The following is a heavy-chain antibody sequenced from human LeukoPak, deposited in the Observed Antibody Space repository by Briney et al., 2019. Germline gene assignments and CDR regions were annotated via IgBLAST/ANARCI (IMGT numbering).Heavy chain of an antibody. CDR3: ARGVRL. V-gene: IGHV4-59*11. CDR2: VYYSGST. Sequence: SETLSLTCTVSGGSIGSHCYNWVRQPPEEGLEWIGCVYYSGSTNYNPSLKSRSVDTSKNQFSLNLNSVTAADTAVYYCARGVRLWSQGTLVTVSS. CDR1: GGSIGSHC. D-gene: IGHD3-10*01. J-gene: IGHJ4*02.